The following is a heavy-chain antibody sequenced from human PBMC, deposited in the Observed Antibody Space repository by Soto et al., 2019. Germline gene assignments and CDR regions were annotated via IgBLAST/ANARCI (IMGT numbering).Heavy chain of an antibody. CDR1: GFPFSDYY. CDR2: ISPKSTYR. V-gene: IGHV3-11*06. D-gene: IGHD2-21*01. J-gene: IGHJ4*02. CDR3: ARGGGGGLFEH. Sequence: GGSLRLSCATYGFPFSDYYMSWIRQAPGKGLEWLSHISPKSTYRNYADSVKGRFTISRDNTKSSLFLQMNSLGVEDTAVYYCARGGGGGLFEHWGQGVLVTVSS.